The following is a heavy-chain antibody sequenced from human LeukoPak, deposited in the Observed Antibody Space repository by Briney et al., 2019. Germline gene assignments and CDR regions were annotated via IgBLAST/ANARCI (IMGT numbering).Heavy chain of an antibody. D-gene: IGHD5-12*01. CDR1: GGSFSGYY. CDR2: INHSGST. J-gene: IGHJ4*02. Sequence: SETLSLTCAVYGGSFSGYYWSWIRQPPGKGLEWIGEINHSGSTNHNPSLKSRVTISVDTSKSQFSLKLSSVTAADTAVYYCARHRKWLRNFDYWGQGTLVTVSS. CDR3: ARHRKWLRNFDY. V-gene: IGHV4-34*01.